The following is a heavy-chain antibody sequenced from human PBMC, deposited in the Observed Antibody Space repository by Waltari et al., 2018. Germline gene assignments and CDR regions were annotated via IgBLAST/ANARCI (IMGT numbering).Heavy chain of an antibody. CDR1: GGSFSGYY. J-gene: IGHJ4*02. D-gene: IGHD3-16*01. CDR2: INHSGST. Sequence: QVQLPQWGAGLLKPSETLSLPCAVYGGSFSGYYWSWIRQPPGKGLEWIGEINHSGSTNYNPSLKSRVTISVDTSKNQFSLKLSSVTAADTAVYYCARWGYWGQGTLVTVSS. V-gene: IGHV4-34*01. CDR3: ARWGY.